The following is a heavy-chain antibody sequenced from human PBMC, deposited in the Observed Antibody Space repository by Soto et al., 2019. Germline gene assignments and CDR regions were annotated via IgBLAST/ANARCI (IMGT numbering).Heavy chain of an antibody. CDR3: ARDGGGGDAFDI. CDR1: GGSISTYY. Sequence: SETLSLTCTVSGGSISTYYWNWIRQPAGRGLEWIGRIYTSGNTFYNPSLKSRVTMSVDTSKNQFSLRLSSVSAADTAVYFCARDGGGGDAFDIWGQGTVLTVSS. CDR2: IYTSGNT. V-gene: IGHV4-4*07. J-gene: IGHJ3*02. D-gene: IGHD6-25*01.